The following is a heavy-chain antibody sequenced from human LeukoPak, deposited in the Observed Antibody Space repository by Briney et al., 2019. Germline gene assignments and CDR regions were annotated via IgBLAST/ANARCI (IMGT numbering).Heavy chain of an antibody. V-gene: IGHV3-53*04. Sequence: GGSLRLSCAASGFTVSSNYMSWVRQAPGKGLEWVSVIYSGGSTDYADSVKGRFTISRHNSKNTLYLQMNSLRAEDTAVYYCARELKYRAGTYFDYWGQGTLVTVSS. J-gene: IGHJ4*02. CDR3: ARELKYRAGTYFDY. CDR1: GFTVSSNY. D-gene: IGHD6-6*01. CDR2: IYSGGST.